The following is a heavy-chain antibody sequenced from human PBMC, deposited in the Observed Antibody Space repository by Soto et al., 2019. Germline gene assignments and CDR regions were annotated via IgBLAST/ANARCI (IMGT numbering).Heavy chain of an antibody. CDR1: GGSFIGYY. D-gene: IGHD3-10*01. CDR2: INHSGST. J-gene: IGHJ5*02. V-gene: IGHV4-34*01. CDR3: ARTKRALMVRGRGVWFDP. Sequence: SETLSLTCAVYGGSFIGYYWSWIRQPPGKGLEWIGEINHSGSTNYNPSLKSRVTISVDTSKNQFSLKLSSVTAADTAVYYCARTKRALMVRGRGVWFDPWGQGTLVTVSS.